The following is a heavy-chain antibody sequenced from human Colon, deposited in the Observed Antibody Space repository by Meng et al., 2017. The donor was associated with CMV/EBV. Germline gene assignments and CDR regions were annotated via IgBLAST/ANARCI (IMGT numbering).Heavy chain of an antibody. Sequence: GESLKISCAVSGFTFSSYSMAWVRQAPGRGPEWVSSIGGTGSYTYYADFADGRFTISRDSSQNTLFLQMKGLRVEDTAVYYCATQPYYASGRGVYFDHWGQGMLVIVSS. J-gene: IGHJ4*02. V-gene: IGHV3-23*01. CDR3: ATQPYYASGRGVYFDH. CDR2: IGGTGSYT. CDR1: GFTFSSYS. D-gene: IGHD3-10*01.